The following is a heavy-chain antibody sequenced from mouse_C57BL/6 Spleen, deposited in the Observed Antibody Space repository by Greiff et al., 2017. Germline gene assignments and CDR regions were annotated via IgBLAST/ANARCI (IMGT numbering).Heavy chain of an antibody. CDR1: GYTFTSYW. Sequence: QVQLQQPGAELVKPGASVKMSCKASGYTFTSYWITWVKQRPGQGLAWIGDIYPGSGSTNYNEKFKSKATLTVDTSSSTAYMQLSSLTSEDSAVYYCARRVYYGSSLYFDVWGTGTTVTVTS. CDR2: IYPGSGST. CDR3: ARRVYYGSSLYFDV. V-gene: IGHV1-55*01. J-gene: IGHJ1*03. D-gene: IGHD1-1*01.